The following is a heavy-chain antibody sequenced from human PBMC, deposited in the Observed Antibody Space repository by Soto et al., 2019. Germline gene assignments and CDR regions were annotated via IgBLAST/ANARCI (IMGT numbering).Heavy chain of an antibody. CDR1: GFAFSNYG. J-gene: IGHJ4*02. CDR2: ISYDGSKK. CDR3: AKDTYYHDTSGYYVFDL. Sequence: GGSLRLSCAVPGFAFSNYGIHWVRQAPGKGLEWVAGISYDGSKKYYADSVKGQFTISRDNSENTLHLQMNGLRAEDTAVYYCAKDTYYHDTSGYYVFDLWGQGSLVTVSS. V-gene: IGHV3-30*18. D-gene: IGHD3-22*01.